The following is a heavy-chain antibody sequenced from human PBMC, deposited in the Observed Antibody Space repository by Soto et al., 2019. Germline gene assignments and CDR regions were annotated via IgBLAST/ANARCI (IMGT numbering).Heavy chain of an antibody. J-gene: IGHJ6*03. D-gene: IGHD4-17*01. CDR3: AKDFYGDYPSYYYYYYMDV. Sequence: ASVKVSCKASGYTFTSYYMHWVRQAPGQGLEWMGIINPSGGSTSYAQKFQGRVTMTRDTSTSTVYMELSSLRSEDTAVYYCAKDFYGDYPSYYYYYYMDVWGKGTTVTVSS. CDR1: GYTFTSYY. V-gene: IGHV1-46*01. CDR2: INPSGGST.